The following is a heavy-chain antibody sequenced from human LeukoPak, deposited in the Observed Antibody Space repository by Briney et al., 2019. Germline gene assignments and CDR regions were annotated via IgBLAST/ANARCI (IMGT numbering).Heavy chain of an antibody. J-gene: IGHJ4*02. V-gene: IGHV1-69*01. CDR1: GGTFSSDA. Sequence: SVKVSCTASGGTFSSDAISWVRQAPGQGLEWMGGIIPKLGTANYAQKFRGRVTITADESTTTVYMELSSLRSEDTAVYYCAREKGSWGVFDYWGQGTLVTVSS. CDR2: IIPKLGTA. CDR3: AREKGSWGVFDY. D-gene: IGHD1-26*01.